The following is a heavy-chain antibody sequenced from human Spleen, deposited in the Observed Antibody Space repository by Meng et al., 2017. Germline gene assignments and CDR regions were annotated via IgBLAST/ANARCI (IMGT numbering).Heavy chain of an antibody. V-gene: IGHV4-59*01. CDR2: IYYTGTT. D-gene: IGHD6-13*01. CDR1: GGSISSFY. J-gene: IGHJ4*02. CDR3: ARLRSSSWIYYFDY. Sequence: QWQLQESGPRLVKPSATLSLTCTVSGGSISSFYWSWIRQPPGKGLEWIGYIYYTGTTHYSPSLTSRLTISVDTSKNHLSLRLTSVTAADTAVYYCARLRSSSWIYYFDYWGQGTLVTVSS.